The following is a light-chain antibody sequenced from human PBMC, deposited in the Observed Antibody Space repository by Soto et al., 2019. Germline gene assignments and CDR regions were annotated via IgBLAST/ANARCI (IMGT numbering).Light chain of an antibody. CDR1: KSVNNNC. CDR3: KKYGDSGR. V-gene: IGKV3-20*01. Sequence: IELTQSPGTLSLSPGERASLSCRASKSVNNNCLAWYQQKPGQAPRLLIYGASTRATGIQDRFSGGGSGKAFTFIFIRLELKDLGFFFCKKYGDSGRFAKGTRVDI. CDR2: GAS. J-gene: IGKJ1*01.